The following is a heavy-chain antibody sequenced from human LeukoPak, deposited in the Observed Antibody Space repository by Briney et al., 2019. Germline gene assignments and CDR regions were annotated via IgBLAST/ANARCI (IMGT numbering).Heavy chain of an antibody. CDR3: ARASHYSDSSDYPDY. J-gene: IGHJ4*02. CDR2: INWRGGST. D-gene: IGHD3-22*01. V-gene: IGHV3-20*04. CDR1: GFTFDDYG. Sequence: GGSLRLSCAASGFTFDDYGMSWVRQAPGKGLEWVSGINWRGGSTGYADSVKGRFTISRDNPKNSLYLQMNSLRAEDTALYYCARASHYSDSSDYPDYWGQGTLVTVSS.